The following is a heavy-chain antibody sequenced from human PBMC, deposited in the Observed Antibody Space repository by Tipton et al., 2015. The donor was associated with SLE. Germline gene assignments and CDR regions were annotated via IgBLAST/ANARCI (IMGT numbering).Heavy chain of an antibody. CDR3: TTEAVGYCSGGSCLDY. D-gene: IGHD2-15*01. Sequence: SLRLSCAASGFTFSNAWMSWVRQAPGKGLEWVGRIKSKTDGGTTDYAAPVKGRFTISRDDSKNTLYLQMNSLKTEDTAVHYCTTEAVGYCSGGSCLDYWGQGTLVTVSS. V-gene: IGHV3-15*01. J-gene: IGHJ4*02. CDR2: IKSKTDGGTT. CDR1: GFTFSNAW.